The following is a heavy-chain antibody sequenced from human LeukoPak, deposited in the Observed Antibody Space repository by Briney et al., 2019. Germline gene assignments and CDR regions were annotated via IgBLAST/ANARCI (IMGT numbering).Heavy chain of an antibody. J-gene: IGHJ6*02. CDR1: GYTFTSYA. D-gene: IGHD3-3*01. V-gene: IGHV7-4-1*02. Sequence: ASVNVSCKASGYTFTSYAMNWVRQAPGQGLEWMGWINTNTGNPTYAQGFTGRFVFSLDTSVSTAYLQISSLKAEDTAVYYCARALDSYYDFWSGKHYYGMDVWGQGTTVTVSS. CDR2: INTNTGNP. CDR3: ARALDSYYDFWSGKHYYGMDV.